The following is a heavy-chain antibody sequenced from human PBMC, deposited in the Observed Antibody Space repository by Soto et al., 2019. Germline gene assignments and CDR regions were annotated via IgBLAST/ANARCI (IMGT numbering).Heavy chain of an antibody. CDR2: IDPSDSYT. CDR3: ARGRYYSSY. V-gene: IGHV5-10-1*01. J-gene: IGHJ4*02. Sequence: GESLKISCKASGYSFTGYWIAWVRQMPGKGLEWMGRIDPSDSYTDYSPSFQGHVTISADKSIYTAYLQLSSLKASDTAMYYCARGRYYSSYWGQGTLVTVSS. D-gene: IGHD3-10*01. CDR1: GYSFTGYW.